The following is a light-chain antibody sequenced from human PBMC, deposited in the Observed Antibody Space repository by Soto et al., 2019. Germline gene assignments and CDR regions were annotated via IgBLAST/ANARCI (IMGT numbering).Light chain of an antibody. CDR2: DVS. J-gene: IGKJ4*01. V-gene: IGKV3-11*01. CDR3: QQRMSWPLT. CDR1: QNIGRY. Sequence: EIVLTQSPATVSLSPGERATLSCRASQNIGRYLAWYQQTPGQVPRLLIYDVSDRATGIPARFSGSGSGTDFTLTISSLEPEDFAVYFCQQRMSWPLTFGGGTKVESK.